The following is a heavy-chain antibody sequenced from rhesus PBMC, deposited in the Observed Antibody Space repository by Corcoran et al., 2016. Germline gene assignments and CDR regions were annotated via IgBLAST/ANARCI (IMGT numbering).Heavy chain of an antibody. V-gene: IGHV4-169*01. CDR2: FYGSGTSP. Sequence: QLQLQESGPGLVKPSETLSLTCAVSGGSISRSYWSWSRQAPGKGLEWIGYFYGSGTSPNHNPSLKVRVTLSVATSKNQLSLRLSSVTAADTAVYYCARVSDFSFDYWGQGVLVTVSS. CDR3: ARVSDFSFDY. J-gene: IGHJ4*01. CDR1: GGSISRSY.